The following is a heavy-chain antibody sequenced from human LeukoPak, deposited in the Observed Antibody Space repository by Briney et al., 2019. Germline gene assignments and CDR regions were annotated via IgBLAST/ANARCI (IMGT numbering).Heavy chain of an antibody. CDR1: GYTFTGYY. D-gene: IGHD2-21*02. V-gene: IGHV1-46*01. CDR3: AKVYCGGDCSYNWFDP. J-gene: IGHJ5*02. CDR2: INPSGGST. Sequence: ASVKVSCKASGYTFTGYYMHWVRQAPGQGLEWMGIINPSGGSTSYAQKFQGRVTMTRDTSTSTVYMELSSLRSEDTAVYYCAKVYCGGDCSYNWFDPWGQGTLVTVSS.